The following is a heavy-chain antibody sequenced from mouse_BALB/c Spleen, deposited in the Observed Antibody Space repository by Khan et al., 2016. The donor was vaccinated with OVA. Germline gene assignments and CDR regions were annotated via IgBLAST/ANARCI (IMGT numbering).Heavy chain of an antibody. Sequence: EVQLVESGGDVVKPGGSLKLSCAASGFTFSTYGMSWVRQTPDKRLEWVATVSTGGHYTYYPDTVKGRFTISRDNAKHTLYLQMSSLKSEDTAVFYCARHAYYYVSGGFAYWGQGTLVTVSA. CDR3: ARHAYYYVSGGFAY. V-gene: IGHV5-6*01. J-gene: IGHJ3*01. CDR2: VSTGGHYT. CDR1: GFTFSTYG. D-gene: IGHD1-1*01.